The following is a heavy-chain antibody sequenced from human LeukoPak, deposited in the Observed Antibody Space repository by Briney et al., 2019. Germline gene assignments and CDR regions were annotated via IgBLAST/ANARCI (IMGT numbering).Heavy chain of an antibody. Sequence: PGGSLRLSCAASGFTLSSYWMSWVRQAPGKGLEWVANIKQDGSEKYYVDSVKGGFTISRDNAKNSLYLQMNSLRAEDTAVYYCARVDRYSSSYFDYWGQGTLVTVSS. D-gene: IGHD6-6*01. CDR1: GFTLSSYW. V-gene: IGHV3-7*01. J-gene: IGHJ4*02. CDR3: ARVDRYSSSYFDY. CDR2: IKQDGSEK.